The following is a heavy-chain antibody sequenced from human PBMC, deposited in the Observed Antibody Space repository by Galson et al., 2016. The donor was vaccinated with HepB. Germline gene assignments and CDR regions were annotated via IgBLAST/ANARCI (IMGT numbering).Heavy chain of an antibody. CDR1: GFTFSTYG. J-gene: IGHJ4*02. CDR2: IWYDGSNK. CDR3: ARGFAVPGRIDY. Sequence: SLRLSCAASGFTFSTYGIHWVRQAPGKGLEWVAVIWYDGSNKYYGDSVKGRFTISRDNSKNTVYLQMNSLRAEETAVYYCARGFAVPGRIDYWGQGTLVTVSS. D-gene: IGHD2-2*01. V-gene: IGHV3-33*01.